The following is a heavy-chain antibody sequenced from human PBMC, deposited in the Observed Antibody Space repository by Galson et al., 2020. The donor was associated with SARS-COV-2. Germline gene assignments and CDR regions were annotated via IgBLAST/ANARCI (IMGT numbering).Heavy chain of an antibody. J-gene: IGHJ1*01. CDR1: GGTFSSYA. Sequence: SVKVSCKASGGTFSSYAISWVRQAPGQGLEWMGGIIPIFGTANYAQKFQGRVTITADESTSTAYMELSSLRSEDTAVYYCARGSGGYETDGYFQHWGQGTLVTVSS. CDR2: IIPIFGTA. CDR3: ARGSGGYETDGYFQH. V-gene: IGHV1-69*13. D-gene: IGHD2-8*02.